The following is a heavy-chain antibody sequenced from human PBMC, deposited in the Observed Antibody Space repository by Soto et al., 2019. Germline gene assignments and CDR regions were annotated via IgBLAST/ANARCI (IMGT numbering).Heavy chain of an antibody. CDR3: AKDEYYYSRSGYYIFDS. CDR1: GLTFSSYW. D-gene: IGHD3-22*01. J-gene: IGHJ4*02. V-gene: IGHV3-74*01. Sequence: GGSLRLSCPASGLTFSSYWMHWVRQAPGKGLVWVSRINSDGTNKNYGDSVKGRFTISRDNSKKTLYLQMNSLRPEDTALYYCAKDEYYYSRSGYYIFDSWGQGTLVTVSS. CDR2: INSDGTNK.